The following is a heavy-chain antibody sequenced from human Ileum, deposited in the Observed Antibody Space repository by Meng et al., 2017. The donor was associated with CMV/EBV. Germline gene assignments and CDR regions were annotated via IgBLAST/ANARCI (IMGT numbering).Heavy chain of an antibody. CDR1: GFTVGGDD. D-gene: IGHD4-17*01. V-gene: IGHV3-23*01. Sequence: SGFTVGGDDMTCDRRAPGKGLEWVSTIRGSYVDTYYTDSVKGRFTISRDNSKNMLYLQMNSLRAEDTALYYCTKKAQYGDYTQLFDPWGQGTLVTVSS. CDR3: TKKAQYGDYTQLFDP. J-gene: IGHJ5*02. CDR2: IRGSYVDT.